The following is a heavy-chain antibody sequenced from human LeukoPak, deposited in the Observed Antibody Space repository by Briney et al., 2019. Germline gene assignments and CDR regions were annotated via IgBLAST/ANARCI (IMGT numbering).Heavy chain of an antibody. D-gene: IGHD6-25*01. J-gene: IGHJ4*02. V-gene: IGHV3-74*01. CDR3: AKDRSAIFDY. CDR1: GFTFSSYW. Sequence: PGGSLRLSCAASGFTFSSYWMHWVRQAPGKGLVWVSRINSDGSITTYADSVKGRFTISRDNAKNTLYLQMNSLRVEDTAVYYCAKDRSAIFDYWGQGILVTVSS. CDR2: INSDGSIT.